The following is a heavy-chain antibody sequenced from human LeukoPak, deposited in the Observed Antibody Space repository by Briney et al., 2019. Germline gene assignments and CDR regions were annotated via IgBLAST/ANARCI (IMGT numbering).Heavy chain of an antibody. CDR3: ASRYGSGSYGFDF. Sequence: SETLSLTCTVSGASISNYYWTWIRQPPGKGLEWIGYYYYGGSTEYNPSLKSRVTISVDTFKNQFTLKLSSVTAADTAVYYCASRYGSGSYGFDFWGQGTLVTVSS. D-gene: IGHD3-10*01. CDR2: YYYGGST. J-gene: IGHJ4*02. V-gene: IGHV4-59*01. CDR1: GASISNYY.